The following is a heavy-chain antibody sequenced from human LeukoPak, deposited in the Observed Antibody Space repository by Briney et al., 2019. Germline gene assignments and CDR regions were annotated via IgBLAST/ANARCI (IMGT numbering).Heavy chain of an antibody. CDR1: GFTFDDYG. J-gene: IGHJ4*02. Sequence: GGSLRLSCAASGFTFDDYGMSWVRQAPGKGLEWVSGISWNGGRTGYADSVRGRFTISRDNAKNSLYLQMNSLRAEDTALYYCARDRPGYDSSGPLDYWGQGTLVTVSS. CDR2: ISWNGGRT. D-gene: IGHD3-22*01. CDR3: ARDRPGYDSSGPLDY. V-gene: IGHV3-20*04.